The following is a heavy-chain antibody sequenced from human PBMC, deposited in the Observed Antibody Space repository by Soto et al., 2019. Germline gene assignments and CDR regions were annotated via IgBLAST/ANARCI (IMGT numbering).Heavy chain of an antibody. CDR1: GGSFSGYY. V-gene: IGHV4-34*01. J-gene: IGHJ4*02. Sequence: SETLSLTCAVYGGSFSGYYWSWIRQPPGKGLEWIGEINHSGSTNYNPSLKSRVTISVDTSKNQFSLKLSSVTAADTAAYYCARVLLGYCSSTSCYTLDYWGQGTLVTVSS. D-gene: IGHD2-2*02. CDR2: INHSGST. CDR3: ARVLLGYCSSTSCYTLDY.